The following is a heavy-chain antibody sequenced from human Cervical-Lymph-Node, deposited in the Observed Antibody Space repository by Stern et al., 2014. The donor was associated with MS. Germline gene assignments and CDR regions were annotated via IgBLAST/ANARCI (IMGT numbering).Heavy chain of an antibody. CDR2: ISAYSGNT. Sequence: VQLVQSGAEVKKPGASVKVSCKASGYTFTSYGISWVRQAPGHGLEWLGWISAYSGNTKYAQKLQGRVNMTTDTATSTAYMELRSLRSDDTAVYYCAREVSGGSYGSDYWGQGTLVTVSS. D-gene: IGHD1-26*01. V-gene: IGHV1-18*01. J-gene: IGHJ4*02. CDR1: GYTFTSYG. CDR3: AREVSGGSYGSDY.